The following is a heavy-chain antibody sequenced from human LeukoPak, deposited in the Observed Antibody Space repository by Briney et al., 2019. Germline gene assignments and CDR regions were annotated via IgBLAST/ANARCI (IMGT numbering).Heavy chain of an antibody. CDR2: ISSSSSYI. Sequence: PGGSLRLSCAASGFTFSSYSMNWVRQAPGKGLEWVSSISSSSSYIYYADSVKGRFTISRDNAKNSVYLQMSSLRVEDTGIYYCATTLNIATPGHLWGEGALVTVSS. CDR3: ATTLNIATPGHL. D-gene: IGHD6-13*01. CDR1: GFTFSSYS. J-gene: IGHJ4*02. V-gene: IGHV3-21*01.